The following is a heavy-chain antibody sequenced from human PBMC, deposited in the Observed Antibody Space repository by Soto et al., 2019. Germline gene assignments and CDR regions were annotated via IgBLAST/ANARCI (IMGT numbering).Heavy chain of an antibody. Sequence: GESLKISCKASGYSFSNYWIGWVRQMPGKGLEWMGIIYPGDSDTRYSPSFQGQVTISVDKSISTACLQWSSLEASDTAMYYCATPRTPRTTWTFVEWGQGTLVTVSS. CDR2: IYPGDSDT. CDR3: ATPRTPRTTWTFVE. D-gene: IGHD1-1*01. V-gene: IGHV5-51*01. CDR1: GYSFSNYW. J-gene: IGHJ4*02.